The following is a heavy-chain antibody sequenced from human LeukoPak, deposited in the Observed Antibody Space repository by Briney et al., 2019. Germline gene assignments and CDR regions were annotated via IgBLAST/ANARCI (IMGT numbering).Heavy chain of an antibody. V-gene: IGHV3-23*01. CDR3: AKRTSNWNYFDY. Sequence: GGSLRLPCAASGFTFGSYAMSWVRQAPGKGLEWVSAISGSGGSTYYADSVKGRFTISRDNSKNTLYLQMNSLRAEDTAVYYCAKRTSNWNYFDYWGQGTLVTVSS. D-gene: IGHD1-20*01. CDR1: GFTFGSYA. CDR2: ISGSGGST. J-gene: IGHJ4*02.